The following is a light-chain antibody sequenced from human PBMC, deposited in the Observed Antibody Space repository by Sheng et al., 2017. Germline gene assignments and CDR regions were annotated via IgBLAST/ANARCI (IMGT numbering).Light chain of an antibody. CDR3: QQYNSYSRT. CDR2: RAS. Sequence: DIQMTQSPSTLSASVGDRVTITCRASESISRYLAWYQQKPGKAPKLLIYRASTLEGGVPSRFSGSGSGTEFTLTISSLQPDDFATYYCQQYNSYSRTFGQGTKVEVK. J-gene: IGKJ1*01. V-gene: IGKV1-5*03. CDR1: ESISRY.